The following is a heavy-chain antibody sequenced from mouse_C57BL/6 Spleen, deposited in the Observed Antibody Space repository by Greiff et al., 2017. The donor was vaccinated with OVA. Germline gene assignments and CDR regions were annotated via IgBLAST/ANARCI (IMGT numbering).Heavy chain of an antibody. J-gene: IGHJ4*01. CDR1: GFNIKDYY. CDR3: TPNYYGSSYVYAMDY. Sequence: VQLKESGAELVRPGASVKLSCTASGFNIKDYYMHWVKQRPEQGLEWIGRIDPEDGDTEYAPKFQGKATMTADTSSNTAYLQLSSLTSEDTAVYYCTPNYYGSSYVYAMDYWGQGTSVTVSS. V-gene: IGHV14-1*01. CDR2: IDPEDGDT. D-gene: IGHD1-1*01.